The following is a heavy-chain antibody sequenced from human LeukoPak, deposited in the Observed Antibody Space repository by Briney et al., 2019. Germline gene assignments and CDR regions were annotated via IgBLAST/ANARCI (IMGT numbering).Heavy chain of an antibody. V-gene: IGHV3-23*01. J-gene: IGHJ4*02. D-gene: IGHD2-21*02. CDR2: VGGDEKT. CDR1: GFSFSGNA. Sequence: GGSLRLSCAASGFSFSGNAMSWVRQVPGRGLEWVSGVGGDEKTHYADFVRGRFAISRDNARNTVFLQMNSLTVEDAAVYYCATHVSWWVTADYWGQGVLVTVSS. CDR3: ATHVSWWVTADY.